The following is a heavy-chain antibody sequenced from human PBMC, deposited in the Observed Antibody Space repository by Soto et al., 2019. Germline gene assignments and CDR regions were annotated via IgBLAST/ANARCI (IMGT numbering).Heavy chain of an antibody. D-gene: IGHD3-3*01. Sequence: SETLSLTCTVSGGSVSSGSYYWSWIRQPPGKGLEWIGYIYYSGSTNYNPSLKSRVTISVDTSKNQFSLKLSSVTAADTAVYYCARDLHRITIFGVVVYYFDYWGQGTLVTVSS. CDR2: IYYSGST. CDR3: ARDLHRITIFGVVVYYFDY. CDR1: GGSVSSGSYY. V-gene: IGHV4-61*01. J-gene: IGHJ4*02.